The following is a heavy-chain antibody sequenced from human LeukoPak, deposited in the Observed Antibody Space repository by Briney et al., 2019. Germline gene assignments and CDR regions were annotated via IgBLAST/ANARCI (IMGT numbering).Heavy chain of an antibody. CDR2: INHSGST. CDR3: ARRGVTTVVTPFDY. V-gene: IGHV4-34*01. J-gene: IGHJ4*02. CDR1: GGSFSGYY. D-gene: IGHD4-23*01. Sequence: SETLSLTCAVYGGSFSGYYWSWIRQPPGKGLEWIGEINHSGSTNYNPSLKSRVTISVDTSKNQFSLKLSSVTAADTAVYYCARRGVTTVVTPFDYWGQGTLVTVSS.